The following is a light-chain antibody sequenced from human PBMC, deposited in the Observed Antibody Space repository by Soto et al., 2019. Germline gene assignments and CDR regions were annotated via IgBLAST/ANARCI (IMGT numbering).Light chain of an antibody. CDR3: QQRSNWPPVIT. V-gene: IGKV3-11*01. J-gene: IGKJ5*01. CDR1: QSVGSY. CDR2: DAS. Sequence: EIVWTQSPATLSLSPGARATLSCRASQSVGSYLAWYQQTPGQAPRLLIYDASNRATGIPARFTGSGSGTDFTLTISSLEPEDFSVYYCQQRSNWPPVITFGQGTRLEI.